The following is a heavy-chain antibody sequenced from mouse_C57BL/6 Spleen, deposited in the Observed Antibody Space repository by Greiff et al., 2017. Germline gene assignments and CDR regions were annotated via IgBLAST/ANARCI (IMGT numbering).Heavy chain of an antibody. J-gene: IGHJ3*01. D-gene: IGHD2-12*01. CDR1: GYTFTSYG. Sequence: VQLQQSGAELARPGASVKLSCKASGYTFTSYGISWVKQRTGQGLEWIGEIYPRSGNTYYNEKFKGKATLTADKSSSTAYMELRSLTSEDSAVYFCARGGGYELGFAYWGQGTLVTVSA. V-gene: IGHV1-81*01. CDR3: ARGGGYELGFAY. CDR2: IYPRSGNT.